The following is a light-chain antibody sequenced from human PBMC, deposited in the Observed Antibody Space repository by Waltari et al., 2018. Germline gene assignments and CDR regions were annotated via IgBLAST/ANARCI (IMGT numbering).Light chain of an antibody. Sequence: DIVMTQSPESLAVSLGERATINCKSSESVLYSPNNKNHLAWYQQKPGQPPKLLIYWASTRKSGVPDRFNGSGSETDFTLTVSSLQAEDVALYYCQQYYNTPLTFGGGTKVEIK. CDR2: WAS. J-gene: IGKJ4*01. V-gene: IGKV4-1*01. CDR1: ESVLYSPNNKNH. CDR3: QQYYNTPLT.